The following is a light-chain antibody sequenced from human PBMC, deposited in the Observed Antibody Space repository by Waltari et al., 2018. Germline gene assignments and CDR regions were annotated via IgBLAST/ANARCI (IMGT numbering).Light chain of an antibody. Sequence: SYELTQPTSVSVAPGQTASITCSGHKLWDKYACWYQQKPGQYPVLVIHQDTKRPSGIPGRFSGSNSGNTATLTIRGTQAIDEADYYCQAWDSSYARVFGGGTKLTVL. CDR1: KLWDKY. V-gene: IGLV3-1*01. CDR2: QDT. CDR3: QAWDSSYARV. J-gene: IGLJ2*01.